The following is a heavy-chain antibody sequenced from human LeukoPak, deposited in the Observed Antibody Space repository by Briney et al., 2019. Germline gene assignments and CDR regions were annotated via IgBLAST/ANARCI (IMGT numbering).Heavy chain of an antibody. Sequence: PGGSLRLSCAASGFTFSSDSMNWVRQAPGKGLEWVSSISSSSSSYIYYADSVKGRFTISRDNAKNSLYLQMNSLRAEDTAVYYCARADTIFGVVIDYWGQGTLVTVSS. CDR2: ISSSSSSYI. V-gene: IGHV3-21*01. D-gene: IGHD3-3*01. CDR3: ARADTIFGVVIDY. J-gene: IGHJ4*02. CDR1: GFTFSSDS.